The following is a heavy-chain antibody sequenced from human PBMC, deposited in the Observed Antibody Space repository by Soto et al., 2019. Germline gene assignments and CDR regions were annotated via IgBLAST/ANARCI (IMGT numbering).Heavy chain of an antibody. D-gene: IGHD1-7*01. J-gene: IGHJ5*02. V-gene: IGHV3-23*01. CDR2: VSTSGGRT. CDR3: ARAPVYNWNYLRFDP. CDR1: GFTFTSYA. Sequence: GGSLRLSCAASGFTFTSYAMNWVRQAPGKGLEWVSCVSTSGGRTSYSDSVKGRFTISRDNSKNSLYLQMNSLRVEDTAVYYCARAPVYNWNYLRFDPWGQGTLVTVSS.